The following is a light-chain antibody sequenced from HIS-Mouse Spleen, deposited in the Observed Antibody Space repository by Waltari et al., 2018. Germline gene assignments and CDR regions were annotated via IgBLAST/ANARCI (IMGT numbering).Light chain of an antibody. CDR3: MQGTHWPPT. CDR2: KVS. J-gene: IGKJ1*01. CDR1: QRLGYSDGNTY. V-gene: IGKV2-30*01. Sequence: DVVMTQSPLSLPVTLGQPASIPCRSSQRLGYSDGNTYLNWFQQRPGQPPRRLIYKVSNRDSGVPDRFSGSGSGTDFTLKISRVEAEDVGVYYCMQGTHWPPTFGQGTKVEIK.